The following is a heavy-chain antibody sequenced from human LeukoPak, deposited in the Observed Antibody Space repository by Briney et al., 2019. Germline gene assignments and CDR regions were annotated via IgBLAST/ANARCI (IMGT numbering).Heavy chain of an antibody. CDR3: ARESQPRYCYYYGMDV. Sequence: PGGSLRLSCATSGFTFSSYGMHWVSQAPGKGLEWVAVIWYDGSNKYYADFVKGRFTISRDNSKNTLYLQMTRLRAEDTAVYYCARESQPRYCYYYGMDVWGPGTTVTVSS. CDR2: IWYDGSNK. CDR1: GFTFSSYG. J-gene: IGHJ6*02. V-gene: IGHV3-33*01.